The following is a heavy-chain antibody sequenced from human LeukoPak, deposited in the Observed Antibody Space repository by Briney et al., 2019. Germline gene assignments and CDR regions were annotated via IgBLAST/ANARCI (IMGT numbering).Heavy chain of an antibody. J-gene: IGHJ6*03. CDR1: GYTFTSYG. D-gene: IGHD4-17*01. V-gene: IGHV1-18*01. CDR3: ARSGTVAGYGDYYYYYYMDV. Sequence: ASVKVSCKASGYTFTSYGISWVRQAPGQGLEGMGWISAYNGNTNYAQKLQGRVTMTTDTSTSTAYMELRSLRSDDTAVYYCARSGTVAGYGDYYYYYYMDVWGKGTTVTVSS. CDR2: ISAYNGNT.